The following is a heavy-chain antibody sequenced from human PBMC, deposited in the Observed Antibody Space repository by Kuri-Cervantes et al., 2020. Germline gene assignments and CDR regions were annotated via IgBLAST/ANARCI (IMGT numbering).Heavy chain of an antibody. V-gene: IGHV3-30*01. CDR3: VRHGLWSFDS. J-gene: IGHJ4*02. D-gene: IGHD3/OR15-3a*01. Sequence: GGSLRLSCAASGFIFSNHAMHWVHQAPGKGPEWVAVISHDGSYKAYADSVKGRFTISRDNSNNMLYLQMNSLRVEDTAVYYCVRHGLWSFDSWGQGTLVTVSS. CDR1: GFIFSNHA. CDR2: ISHDGSYK.